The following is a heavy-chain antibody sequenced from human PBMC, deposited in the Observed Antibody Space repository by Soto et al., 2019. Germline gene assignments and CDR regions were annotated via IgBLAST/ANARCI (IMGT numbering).Heavy chain of an antibody. Sequence: SGGSLRLSCAASGFTFSSYGMHWVRQAPGKGLEWVAVIWYDGSNKYYADSVKGRFTISRDNSKNTLYRQTNSLRAEDTAVYDCARDTDRKYYYDSRAKGAFDIWGQGTMVTVSS. CDR3: ARDTDRKYYYDSRAKGAFDI. D-gene: IGHD3-22*01. V-gene: IGHV3-33*01. CDR2: IWYDGSNK. CDR1: GFTFSSYG. J-gene: IGHJ3*02.